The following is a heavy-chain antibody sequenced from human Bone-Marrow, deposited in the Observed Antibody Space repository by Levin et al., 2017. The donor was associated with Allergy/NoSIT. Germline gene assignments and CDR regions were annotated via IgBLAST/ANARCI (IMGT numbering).Heavy chain of an antibody. V-gene: IGHV4-31*03. J-gene: IGHJ4*02. CDR1: GGSISSGSHY. Sequence: SETLSLMCTVSGGSISSGSHYWGWIRQHPGKGLEWIAYMFHSGNTYYNPSLKSRVTISVDTSKNQLSLTLSSVTAADTAVYYCARAIGLCSTTGCSGVYYFDLWGQGTLVTVSS. CDR2: MFHSGNT. CDR3: ARAIGLCSTTGCSGVYYFDL. D-gene: IGHD2-2*01.